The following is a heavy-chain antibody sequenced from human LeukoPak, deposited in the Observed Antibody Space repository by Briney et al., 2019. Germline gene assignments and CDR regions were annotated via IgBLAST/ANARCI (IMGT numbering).Heavy chain of an antibody. CDR1: GGTFSSYA. D-gene: IGHD3-22*01. Sequence: SVKVSCKASGGTFSSYAISWVRQAPGQGLEWMGRIIPILGIANYAQKFQGRVTITADKSTSTAYMELSSLRSEDTAVYYCARDSLGGTMIVVWGQGTLVTVSS. CDR2: IIPILGIA. J-gene: IGHJ4*02. CDR3: ARDSLGGTMIVV. V-gene: IGHV1-69*04.